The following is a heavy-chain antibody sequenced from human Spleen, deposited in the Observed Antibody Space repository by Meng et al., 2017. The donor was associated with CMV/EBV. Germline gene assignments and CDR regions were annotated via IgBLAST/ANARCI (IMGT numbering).Heavy chain of an antibody. CDR1: GFIFSSYS. D-gene: IGHD6-6*01. CDR2: ISSGTTYSM. V-gene: IGHV3-21*01. J-gene: IGHJ6*02. CDR3: ARDLRHYHYGMDV. Sequence: GESLKISCAASGFIFSSYSMNWVRQAPGKGLEWVSSISSGTTYSMYYADSVKGRFTISRDNAKNSLYLQINSLRVEDTAVYYCARDLRHYHYGMDVWGQGTTVTVSS.